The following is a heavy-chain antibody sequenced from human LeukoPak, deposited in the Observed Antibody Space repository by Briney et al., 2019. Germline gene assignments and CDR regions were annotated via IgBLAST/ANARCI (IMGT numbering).Heavy chain of an antibody. D-gene: IGHD2-2*01. J-gene: IGHJ4*02. V-gene: IGHV3-21*01. CDR2: ISSSSSYI. CDR3: ASEVVPALDY. Sequence: GGSLRLSCAASGFTFSSYSMNWVRQAPGKGLEWVSSISSSSSYIYYADSVKGRFTISRDNAKNSLYLQMNSLRAEDTAVYYCASEVVPALDYWGQGTLVTVSS. CDR1: GFTFSSYS.